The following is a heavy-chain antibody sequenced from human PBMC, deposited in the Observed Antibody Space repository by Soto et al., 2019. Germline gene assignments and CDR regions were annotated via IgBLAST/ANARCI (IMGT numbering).Heavy chain of an antibody. CDR3: LRDRSASKYYFDY. J-gene: IGHJ4*02. Sequence: EVQRVESGGGLAQPGGSLRLSCAASGFIFSSDWMHWVRQAPGKGLVWVSRINTDGSGTSYADSVKGRFTISRDNAKNTHSLYQNSLRPVDTAVYYSLRDRSASKYYFDYWGQGNMVTVSS. CDR1: GFIFSSDW. CDR2: INTDGSGT. D-gene: IGHD3-10*01. V-gene: IGHV3-74*01.